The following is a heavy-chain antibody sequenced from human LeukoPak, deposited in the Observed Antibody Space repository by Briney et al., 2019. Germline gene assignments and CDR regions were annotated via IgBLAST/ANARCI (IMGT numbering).Heavy chain of an antibody. D-gene: IGHD1-26*01. J-gene: IGHJ4*02. CDR3: TTDEVVGARGFDY. Sequence: TGGALRLSCEASGFTFSAYAMTWVRQAPGKGLEWVGRIKSKTDGGTTDYAAPVKGRFTISRDDSKNTLYLQMNSLKTEDTAVYYCTTDEVVGARGFDYWGQGTLVTVSS. CDR1: GFTFSAYA. V-gene: IGHV3-15*01. CDR2: IKSKTDGGTT.